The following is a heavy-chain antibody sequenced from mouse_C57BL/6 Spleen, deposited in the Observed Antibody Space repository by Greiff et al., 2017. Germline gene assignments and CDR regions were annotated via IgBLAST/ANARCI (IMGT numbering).Heavy chain of an antibody. CDR3: ARWDSSGDYYAMDY. J-gene: IGHJ4*01. Sequence: QVHVKQSGAELARPGASVKLSCKASGYTFTSYGISWVKQRTGQGLEWIGEISPRSGNTYYNEKFKGKATLTADKSSSTAYMELRSLTSEDSAVYFCARWDSSGDYYAMDYWGQGTSVTVSS. CDR1: GYTFTSYG. D-gene: IGHD3-2*02. V-gene: IGHV1-81*01. CDR2: ISPRSGNT.